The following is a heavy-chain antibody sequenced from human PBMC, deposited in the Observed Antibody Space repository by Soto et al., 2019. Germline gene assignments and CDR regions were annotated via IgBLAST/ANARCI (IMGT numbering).Heavy chain of an antibody. D-gene: IGHD3-9*01. J-gene: IGHJ4*02. Sequence: SEILSLTCTVSGGSISSGDYYWSWIRQPPGKGLEWIGYIYYSGSTNYNPSLKSRVTISVDTSKNQFSLKLSSVTAADTAVYYCASTHFAWLFPSSGEIWTFDYWGQGTLVTVSS. CDR1: GGSISSGDYY. V-gene: IGHV4-61*08. CDR2: IYYSGST. CDR3: ASTHFAWLFPSSGEIWTFDY.